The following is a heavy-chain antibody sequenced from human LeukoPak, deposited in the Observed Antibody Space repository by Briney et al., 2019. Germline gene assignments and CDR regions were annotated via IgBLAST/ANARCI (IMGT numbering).Heavy chain of an antibody. D-gene: IGHD6-19*01. CDR2: ISSGGGSI. Sequence: GGSLRLSXAASGFTFSDYYMSWIRQAPGKGMEWVSYISSGGGSIYYADSVKGRFTISRDNAENSLYLQMNSLRAEETAVYYCARVASSGWYPLDYWGQGTLVTVSS. CDR1: GFTFSDYY. V-gene: IGHV3-11*04. CDR3: ARVASSGWYPLDY. J-gene: IGHJ4*02.